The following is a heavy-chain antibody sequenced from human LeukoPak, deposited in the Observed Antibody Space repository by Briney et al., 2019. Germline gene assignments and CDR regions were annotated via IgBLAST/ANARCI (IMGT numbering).Heavy chain of an antibody. CDR2: IGISSGNT. CDR3: ARDYRYAFDN. D-gene: IGHD5-12*01. V-gene: IGHV3-48*01. CDR1: GFNFIDYS. Sequence: GGSLRLSCAASGFNFIDYSMNWVRQAPGKGLEWISYIGISSGNTKYADSVKGRFTISRDKARNSLYLQMNSLRFEDTAMYYCARDYRYAFDNWGHGTLVTVSS. J-gene: IGHJ4*01.